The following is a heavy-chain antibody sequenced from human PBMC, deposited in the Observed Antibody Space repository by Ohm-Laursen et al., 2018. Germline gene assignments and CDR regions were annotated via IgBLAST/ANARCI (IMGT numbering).Heavy chain of an antibody. CDR1: GFTFSSYW. D-gene: IGHD4-23*01. V-gene: IGHV3-7*03. CDR2: IKTDGTEK. J-gene: IGHJ4*02. CDR3: AKRANSRNFDY. Sequence: SLRLSCAASGFTFSSYWMSWVRQAPGKGLEWVAIIKTDGTEKHYVDSVKGRFTISRDNSKNTLYLQMNSPRAEDTAVYYCAKRANSRNFDYWGQGTLVTVSS.